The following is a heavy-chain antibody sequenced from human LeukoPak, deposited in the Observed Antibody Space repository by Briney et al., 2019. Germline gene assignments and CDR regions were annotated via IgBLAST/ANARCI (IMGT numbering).Heavy chain of an antibody. J-gene: IGHJ3*02. D-gene: IGHD6-13*01. Sequence: PGGSLRLSCAASGFTFSSYDMLWVRQATGKGLEWVSAIGTAGDTYYPGSVKGRFTISRENAKNSLYLQMNSLRAGDTAVYYCARGSSSWYPDAFDIWGQGTMVTVSS. V-gene: IGHV3-13*01. CDR2: IGTAGDT. CDR3: ARGSSSWYPDAFDI. CDR1: GFTFSSYD.